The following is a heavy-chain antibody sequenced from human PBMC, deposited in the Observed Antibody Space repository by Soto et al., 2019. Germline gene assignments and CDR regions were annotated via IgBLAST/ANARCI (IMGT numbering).Heavy chain of an antibody. V-gene: IGHV1-69*08. CDR3: AREEYYYGSGAFFDF. D-gene: IGHD3-10*01. Sequence: QVQLVQSGAEVKKPGSSVKVSCKASGGTFSSYTISWVRQAPGQGLEWMGRLIPILGIANYAQKFQGRVTITADKSTSTAYMELSSVISEHTAVYYCAREEYYYGSGAFFDFWGQGTLVTVST. CDR1: GGTFSSYT. CDR2: LIPILGIA. J-gene: IGHJ4*02.